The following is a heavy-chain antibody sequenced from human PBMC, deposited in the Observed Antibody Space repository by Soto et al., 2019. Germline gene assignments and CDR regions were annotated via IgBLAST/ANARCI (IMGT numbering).Heavy chain of an antibody. Sequence: EVQLLESGGGLVQPGGSLRLSCAASGFTFSSYSMNWVRQAPGKGLEWVSSISSSSSYIYYADSVKGRFTISRDNAKNSLYLQMNSLRAEDTAVYYCARNTVTSAWYYYYGMDVWGQGTTVTVSS. CDR2: ISSSSSYI. CDR1: GFTFSSYS. J-gene: IGHJ6*02. D-gene: IGHD4-17*01. CDR3: ARNTVTSAWYYYYGMDV. V-gene: IGHV3-21*01.